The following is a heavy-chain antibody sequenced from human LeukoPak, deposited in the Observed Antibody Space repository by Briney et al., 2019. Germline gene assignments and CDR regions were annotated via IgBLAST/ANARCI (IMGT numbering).Heavy chain of an antibody. CDR1: GGSLSSSSYY. J-gene: IGHJ6*03. CDR3: ARVVGSSSPTYYYYYMDV. CDR2: IYYSGST. Sequence: PSETLSLICTVSGGSLSSSSYYWGWIRQPPGKGLEWIGSIYYSGSTYYNPSLKSRVTISVDTSKNQFSLKLSSVTAADTAVYYCARVVGSSSPTYYYYYMDVWGKGTTVTVSS. D-gene: IGHD6-6*01. V-gene: IGHV4-39*07.